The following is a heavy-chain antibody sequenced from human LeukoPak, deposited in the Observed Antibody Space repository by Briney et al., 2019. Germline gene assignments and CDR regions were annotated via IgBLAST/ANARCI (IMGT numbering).Heavy chain of an antibody. J-gene: IGHJ4*02. Sequence: GASVKVSCKPSGYTFTSFGISWVRQAPGQGLEWMGWIGAYNGDTNYAQKFQGRVTMPTDTSTSTAYMDLRSLRSDDTAVYYCTRDHCSGDNCPSFDYWGQGTLVTVSS. V-gene: IGHV1-18*04. CDR1: GYTFTSFG. CDR3: TRDHCSGDNCPSFDY. D-gene: IGHD2-15*01. CDR2: IGAYNGDT.